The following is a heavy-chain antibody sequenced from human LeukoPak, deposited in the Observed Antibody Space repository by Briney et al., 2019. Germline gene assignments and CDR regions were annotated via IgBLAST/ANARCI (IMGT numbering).Heavy chain of an antibody. Sequence: SETLSLTCTVSGGSIRSYWSWIRQPPGKGLEWIGYIYYSGSTNYNPSLKSRVTISVDTSKTQFSLKLSSVTAADTAVYYCASLDSSGYYYYWGQGTLVTVSS. CDR2: IYYSGST. CDR3: ASLDSSGYYYY. CDR1: GGSIRSY. V-gene: IGHV4-59*01. D-gene: IGHD3-22*01. J-gene: IGHJ4*02.